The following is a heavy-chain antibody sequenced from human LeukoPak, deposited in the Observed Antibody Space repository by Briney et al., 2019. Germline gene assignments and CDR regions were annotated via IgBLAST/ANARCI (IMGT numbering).Heavy chain of an antibody. CDR3: ARDPRGAVAGTGFDY. V-gene: IGHV4-59*11. CDR2: IYYSGST. J-gene: IGHJ4*02. Sequence: SETLSLTCTVSGGSISSHYWSWIRQPPGKGLEWIGYIYYSGSTNYNPSLKSRVTISVDTSKNQFSLKLSSVTAADTAVYYCARDPRGAVAGTGFDYWGQGTLVTVSS. CDR1: GGSISSHY. D-gene: IGHD6-19*01.